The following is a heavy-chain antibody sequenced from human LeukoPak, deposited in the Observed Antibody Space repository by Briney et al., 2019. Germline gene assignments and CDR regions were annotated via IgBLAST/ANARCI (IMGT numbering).Heavy chain of an antibody. CDR3: AKGSYYDILTGYYIDY. CDR1: GFTFSSYS. Sequence: PGGSLRLSCAASGFTFSSYSMNWVRQAPGKGLEWVSSISSSSSYIYYADSVKGRFTISRDNAKNSLYLQMNSLRAEDTAVYYCAKGSYYDILTGYYIDYWGQGTLVTVSS. J-gene: IGHJ4*02. V-gene: IGHV3-21*01. CDR2: ISSSSSYI. D-gene: IGHD3-9*01.